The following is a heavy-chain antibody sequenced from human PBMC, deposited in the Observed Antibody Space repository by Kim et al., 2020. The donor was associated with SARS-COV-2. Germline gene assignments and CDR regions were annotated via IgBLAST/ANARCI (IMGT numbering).Heavy chain of an antibody. D-gene: IGHD6-13*01. CDR1: GFTFSSYA. J-gene: IGHJ4*02. Sequence: GGSLRLSCAASGFTFSSYAMHWVRQAPGKGLEWVAVISYDGSNKYYADSVKGRFTISRDNSKNTLYLQMNSLRAEDTAVYYCARDSPRIAARLGYWGQGTLVTVSS. CDR2: ISYDGSNK. CDR3: ARDSPRIAARLGY. V-gene: IGHV3-30*04.